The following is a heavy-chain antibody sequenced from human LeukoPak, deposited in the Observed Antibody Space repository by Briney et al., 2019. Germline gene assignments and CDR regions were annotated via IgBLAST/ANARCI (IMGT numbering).Heavy chain of an antibody. CDR2: ISSSSSYI. J-gene: IGHJ4*02. Sequence: PGGSLRLSCAASGFTFSSYGMHWVRQAPGKGLEWVSSISSSSSYIYYADSVKGRFTISRDNAKNSLYLQMNSLGAEDTAVYYCARRYYDSSGSFFDYWGQGTLVTVSS. CDR1: GFTFSSYG. D-gene: IGHD3-22*01. CDR3: ARRYYDSSGSFFDY. V-gene: IGHV3-21*01.